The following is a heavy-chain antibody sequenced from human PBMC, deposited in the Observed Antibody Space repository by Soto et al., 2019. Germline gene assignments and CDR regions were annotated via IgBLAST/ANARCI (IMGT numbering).Heavy chain of an antibody. D-gene: IGHD3-16*01. Sequence: QITLKESGPTLAKPTQTLTLTCTLSGFSLTTREVGVGWIRQPPGKALEWLGVIYWDDDKRYSPSLKSRLTLTQGPSKNQVVLTPTNLDPVDTATFFLASLFGRHIRGHDAFDVWGHGTMITVSS. CDR3: ASLFGRHIRGHDAFDV. CDR2: IYWDDDK. V-gene: IGHV2-5*02. CDR1: GFSLTTREVG. J-gene: IGHJ3*01.